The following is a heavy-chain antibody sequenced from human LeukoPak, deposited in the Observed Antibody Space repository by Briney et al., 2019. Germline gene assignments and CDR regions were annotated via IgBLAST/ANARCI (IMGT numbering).Heavy chain of an antibody. Sequence: SETLSLTCAFYGGSFSGYYWGWIRQPPGKGLEWIGEINHSGSTNYNPSLKSRVTISVDTSKNQFSLKLSSVTAADTAVYYCARGGRGIQLWLRHFDYWGQGTLVTVSS. CDR2: INHSGST. V-gene: IGHV4-34*01. J-gene: IGHJ4*02. CDR1: GGSFSGYY. CDR3: ARGGRGIQLWLRHFDY. D-gene: IGHD5-18*01.